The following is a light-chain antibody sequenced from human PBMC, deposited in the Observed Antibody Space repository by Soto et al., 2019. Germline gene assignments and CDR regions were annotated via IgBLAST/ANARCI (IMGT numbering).Light chain of an antibody. V-gene: IGKV1-39*01. Sequence: DIQMTQSPSSLSASVGDRVTITCRASQTISRYLNWYQQKPGKAPKILMYTASNLQSGVPSRFSGGGSGTDFNLTISSLQPGDSATYYCQQSYSTRYTFGQGTKLEIK. CDR1: QTISRY. J-gene: IGKJ2*01. CDR2: TAS. CDR3: QQSYSTRYT.